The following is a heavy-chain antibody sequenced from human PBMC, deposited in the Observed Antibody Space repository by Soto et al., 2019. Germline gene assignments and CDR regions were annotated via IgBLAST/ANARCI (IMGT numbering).Heavy chain of an antibody. CDR1: GYTFTTYA. J-gene: IGHJ4*02. Sequence: GASVKVSCKASGYTFTTYAFSWVRQAPGQGLEWMGWISSYNGYTNYAPNLQGRVTMTTDTSTSSAYMELRSLRSDDTAVYYCARSGYCSGGSCANYFDYWGQGTLVTVSS. CDR3: ARSGYCSGGSCANYFDY. D-gene: IGHD2-15*01. V-gene: IGHV1-18*01. CDR2: ISSYNGYT.